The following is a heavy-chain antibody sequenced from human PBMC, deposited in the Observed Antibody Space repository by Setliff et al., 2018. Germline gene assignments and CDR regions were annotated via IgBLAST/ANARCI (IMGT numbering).Heavy chain of an antibody. CDR3: ARSTGTFSGEDFYFFYYMDV. Sequence: GGSLRLSCAASGFTFSPCIIHWVRQAPGKGLEWVALISKDETKKYLADSVRGRFTISRDSSRNTVDLQMSSLRPEDTALYYCARSTGTFSGEDFYFFYYMDVWGKGTTVTVSS. D-gene: IGHD4-4*01. CDR1: GFTFSPCI. J-gene: IGHJ6*03. CDR2: ISKDETKK. V-gene: IGHV3-30*03.